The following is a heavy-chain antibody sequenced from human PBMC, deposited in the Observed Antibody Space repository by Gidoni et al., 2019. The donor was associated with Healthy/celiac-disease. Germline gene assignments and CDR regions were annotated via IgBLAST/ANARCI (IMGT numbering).Heavy chain of an antibody. D-gene: IGHD2-15*01. CDR3: ARAMVVAATLSHYYYGMDV. V-gene: IGHV4-61*01. CDR1: GGSVSSGSYY. J-gene: IGHJ6*02. Sequence: QVQLQESGPGLVKPSETLSLTCTVSGGSVSSGSYYWSWIRQPPGKGLEWIGYIYYSGSTNYNPSLKSRVTISVDTSKNQFSLKLSSVTAADTAVYYCARAMVVAATLSHYYYGMDVWGQGTTVTVSS. CDR2: IYYSGST.